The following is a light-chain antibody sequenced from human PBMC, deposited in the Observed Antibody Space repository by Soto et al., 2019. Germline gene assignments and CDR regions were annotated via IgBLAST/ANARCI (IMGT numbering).Light chain of an antibody. CDR1: QSISSW. CDR2: KAS. Sequence: DIQMTQSPSTLSASVGDRVTITCRASQSISSWLAWYQQKPGKAPKLLLYKASSLESGVPSRFSGSGSGTEFTLNISSLQPDDFAAYYCQQYNSYLYTFGQGTKLEIK. V-gene: IGKV1-5*03. J-gene: IGKJ2*01. CDR3: QQYNSYLYT.